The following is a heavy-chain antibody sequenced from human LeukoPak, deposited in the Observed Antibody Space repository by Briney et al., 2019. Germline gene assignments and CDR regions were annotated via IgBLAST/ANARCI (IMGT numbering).Heavy chain of an antibody. Sequence: GGSLRLSCVASGFTFSNAWMSWVRQAPGKGLEWVGRIKSKTDGGTTDYAAPVKGRFTISRDDSKNTLYLQMNSLKTEDTAVYYCTTDFGAMIGMVNYWGQGTLVTVSS. CDR3: TTDFGAMIGMVNY. V-gene: IGHV3-15*01. J-gene: IGHJ4*02. CDR2: IKSKTDGGTT. D-gene: IGHD3-22*01. CDR1: GFTFSNAW.